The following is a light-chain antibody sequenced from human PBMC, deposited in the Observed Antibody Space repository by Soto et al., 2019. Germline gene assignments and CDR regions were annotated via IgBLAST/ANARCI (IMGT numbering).Light chain of an antibody. V-gene: IGKV1-39*01. CDR1: ETISSY. CDR3: QQSYTFIRT. CDR2: AAS. Sequence: DIQMTQSPSSLSASVGDRVTITCRASETISSYVNWYRQKPGRAPELLIYAASTLHTGVPSRFSGSGSGTDVTLTISSLRPEDFATYYCQQSYTFIRTFGQGTNV. J-gene: IGKJ1*01.